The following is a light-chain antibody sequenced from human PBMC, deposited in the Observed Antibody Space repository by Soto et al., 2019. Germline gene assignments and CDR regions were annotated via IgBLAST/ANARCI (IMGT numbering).Light chain of an antibody. CDR1: STFVDGYNF. Sequence: QSALTQPASVSGSPGQSITISCAGASTFVDGYNFVSWYQQHPDKAPKLLIYDVSGRPSGVSDRFSASKSGNTASLTISGLQAEDEADYYCTSYEPYATRFVFGSGTKLTVL. J-gene: IGLJ1*01. CDR3: TSYEPYATRFV. V-gene: IGLV2-14*03. CDR2: DVS.